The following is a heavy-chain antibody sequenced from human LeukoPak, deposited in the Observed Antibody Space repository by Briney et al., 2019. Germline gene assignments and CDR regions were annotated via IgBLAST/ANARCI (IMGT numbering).Heavy chain of an antibody. V-gene: IGHV1-18*01. CDR1: GYTFTYYG. CDR3: TRFFDGGAGDF. D-gene: IGHD3-16*01. J-gene: IGHJ4*02. Sequence: PEASVKVSCKASGYTFTYYGVSWVRQAPGQGLEWMGWVATYNGYTEYAESFQGRVTLTADTSTRTAYMELRRLRSDDTAVYYCTRFFDGGAGDFWGQGTPLTVSS. CDR2: VATYNGYT.